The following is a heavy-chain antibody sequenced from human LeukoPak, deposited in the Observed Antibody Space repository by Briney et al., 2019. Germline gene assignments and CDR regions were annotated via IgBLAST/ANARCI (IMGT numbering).Heavy chain of an antibody. V-gene: IGHV3-66*01. CDR1: GFTVSSNY. CDR3: ASDSGIEDPDSSGYIDY. Sequence: PGGSLRLSCAASGFTVSSNYMSWVRQAPGKGLEWVSVIYSGGSTYHADSVKGRFTISRDNSKNTLYFQMNSLRVEDTGVYYCASDSGIEDPDSSGYIDYWGQGALVTVSS. CDR2: IYSGGST. J-gene: IGHJ4*02. D-gene: IGHD3-22*01.